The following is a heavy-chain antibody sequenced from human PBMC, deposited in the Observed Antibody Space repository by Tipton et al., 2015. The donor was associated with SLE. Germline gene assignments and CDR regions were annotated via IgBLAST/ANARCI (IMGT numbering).Heavy chain of an antibody. V-gene: IGHV4-59*08. CDR2: IYYSGST. CDR1: GGSISSHY. Sequence: LRLSCTVSGGSISSHYWSWIRQPPGKGLEWIRYIYYSGSTNYNPSLKSRVTISVDTSKNQFSLKLSSVTAADTAVYYCASRGYSSSWSFDYWGQGTLVTVSS. J-gene: IGHJ4*02. CDR3: ASRGYSSSWSFDY. D-gene: IGHD6-13*01.